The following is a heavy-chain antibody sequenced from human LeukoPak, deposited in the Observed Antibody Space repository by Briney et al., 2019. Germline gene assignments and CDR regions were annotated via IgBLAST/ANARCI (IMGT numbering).Heavy chain of an antibody. CDR3: ARGAMATRVLDF. D-gene: IGHD5-24*01. Sequence: ASVKVSCKTSVGTFTNYDINWVRQATGQGLEWMGWLSPNSGNTAYAQKFRGSVTMTMNTSISTAYMDLSSLRSEDTAVYYCARGAMATRVLDFWGQGTQVTVSS. J-gene: IGHJ4*02. CDR1: VGTFTNYD. V-gene: IGHV1-8*01. CDR2: LSPNSGNT.